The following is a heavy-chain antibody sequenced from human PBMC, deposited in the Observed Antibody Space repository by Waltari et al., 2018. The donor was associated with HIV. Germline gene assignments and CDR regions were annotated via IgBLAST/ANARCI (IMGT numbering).Heavy chain of an antibody. D-gene: IGHD6-13*01. CDR1: GYTFTSYG. J-gene: IGHJ4*02. Sequence: QVQLVQSGAEVKKHGASVKVSRKASGYTFTSYGFRWVRQAPGQGLEWMGWISSYNGHTNYAQKLQGRVTMTTDTSTNTAYMELRSLRSDDTAVYYCARVRSSSWSPWYIDYWGQGTPVTVSS. CDR3: ARVRSSSWSPWYIDY. CDR2: ISSYNGHT. V-gene: IGHV1-18*01.